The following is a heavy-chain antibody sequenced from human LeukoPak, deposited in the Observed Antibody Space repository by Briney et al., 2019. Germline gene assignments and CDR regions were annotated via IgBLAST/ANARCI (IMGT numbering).Heavy chain of an antibody. V-gene: IGHV4-39*06. CDR2: IYHSGST. CDR3: ARDMYGSGSTFDY. Sequence: SETLSLTCTVSGGSISRSSYYWGWIRQPPGKGLEWIGTIYHSGSTHYNPSLKSRVTISVDTSKNQFTLKLSSVTAADTAVYYCARDMYGSGSTFDYWGQGTLVTVSS. J-gene: IGHJ4*02. CDR1: GGSISRSSYY. D-gene: IGHD3-10*01.